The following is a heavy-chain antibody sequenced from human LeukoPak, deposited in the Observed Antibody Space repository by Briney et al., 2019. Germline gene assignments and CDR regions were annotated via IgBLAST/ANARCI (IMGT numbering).Heavy chain of an antibody. V-gene: IGHV3-23*01. J-gene: IGHJ4*02. CDR2: ISGSGGST. Sequence: PGGSLRLSCAASGFTFSSYAMSWVRQAPGKGLEWVSAISGSGGSTYYADSVKGRFTISRDNSKNTLYLQMNSLRAEDTAVYYCARFDYYDSSGYHDYWGQGTLVTVSS. D-gene: IGHD3-22*01. CDR3: ARFDYYDSSGYHDY. CDR1: GFTFSSYA.